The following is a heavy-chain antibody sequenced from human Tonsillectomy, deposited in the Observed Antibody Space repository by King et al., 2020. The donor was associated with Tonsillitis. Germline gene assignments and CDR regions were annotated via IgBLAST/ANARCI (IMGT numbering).Heavy chain of an antibody. CDR3: ARGGGGLLPTDY. D-gene: IGHD2-15*01. CDR2: VYSGGNT. J-gene: IGHJ4*02. CDR1: GFTVSSNY. V-gene: IGHV3-53*01. Sequence: VQLVESGGGLIQPGGSLRLSCAASGFTVSSNYMSWVRQAPGRGLEWVSVVYSGGNTYYADSVKGRFTISRDNSKNTLYLLMNSLRAEDTAVYYCARGGGGLLPTDYWGQGTLVTVSS.